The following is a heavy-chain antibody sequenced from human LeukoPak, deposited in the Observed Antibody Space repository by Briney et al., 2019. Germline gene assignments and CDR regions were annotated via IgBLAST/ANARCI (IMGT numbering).Heavy chain of an antibody. CDR3: AKVQEMSTILPPFHY. Sequence: PGGSLRLSCEASGFTFSSYAMSWVRQAPGKGLEWVSAISGSGGTTYYADSVKGRFTISRDNSKNTLYLQMNSLRAADTALYYCAKVQEMSTILPPFHYWGQGTLVTVSS. CDR2: ISGSGGTT. CDR1: GFTFSSYA. D-gene: IGHD5-24*01. J-gene: IGHJ4*02. V-gene: IGHV3-23*01.